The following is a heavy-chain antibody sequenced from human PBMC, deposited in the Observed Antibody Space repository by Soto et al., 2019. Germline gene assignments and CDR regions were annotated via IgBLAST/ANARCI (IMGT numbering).Heavy chain of an antibody. CDR1: GFTFSSYA. V-gene: IGHV3-23*01. Sequence: VGSLRLSCAASGFTFSSYAMSWVRQAPGKGLEWVSVISGSGGSTYYADSVKGRFTISRDNSKNTLYLQMNSLRAEDTAVYYCAKRRFSHASGSFDYWGQGTLVTVST. D-gene: IGHD3-10*01. CDR3: AKRRFSHASGSFDY. CDR2: ISGSGGST. J-gene: IGHJ4*02.